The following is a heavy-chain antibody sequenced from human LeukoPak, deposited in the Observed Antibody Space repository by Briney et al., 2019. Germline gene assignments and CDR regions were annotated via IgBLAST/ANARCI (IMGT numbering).Heavy chain of an antibody. CDR3: AKESGYSGSSGWYYFDY. V-gene: IGHV3-23*01. J-gene: IGHJ4*02. Sequence: GGSLRLSCAASGFTFSSYAMSWVRQAPGKGLEWVSAISGSGGSTYYADSVKGRFTISRDNSKNTLYLQMNSLRAEDTAVYYCAKESGYSGSSGWYYFDYWGQETLVTVSS. CDR2: ISGSGGST. CDR1: GFTFSSYA. D-gene: IGHD6-19*01.